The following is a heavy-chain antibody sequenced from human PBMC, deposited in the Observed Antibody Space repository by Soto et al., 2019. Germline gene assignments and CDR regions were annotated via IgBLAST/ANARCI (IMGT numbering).Heavy chain of an antibody. CDR2: IYYSGST. CDR1: GGSISSYY. CDR3: ARLSIAVAGTYYFDY. V-gene: IGHV4-59*01. D-gene: IGHD6-19*01. J-gene: IGHJ4*02. Sequence: QVQLQESGPGLVKPSETLSLTCTVSGGSISSYYWSWIRQPPGKGLEWIGYIYYSGSTNYNPSLKSRVTISVDTSKNQFSLKLSSVTAADTAVYYCARLSIAVAGTYYFDYWGQGTLVTVSS.